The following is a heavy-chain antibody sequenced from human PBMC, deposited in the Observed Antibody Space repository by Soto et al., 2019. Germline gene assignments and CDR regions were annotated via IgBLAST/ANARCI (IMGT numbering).Heavy chain of an antibody. CDR2: ISYDGSNK. CDR1: GFTFSSYG. Sequence: PGGSLRLSCAASGFTFSSYGMHLVRQAPGKGLEWVAVISYDGSNKYYADSVKGRFTISRDNSKNTLYLQMNSLRAEDTAVYYCAKEQVQKQQLGPYYGMDVWGQGTTVTVSS. V-gene: IGHV3-30*18. CDR3: AKEQVQKQQLGPYYGMDV. D-gene: IGHD6-13*01. J-gene: IGHJ6*02.